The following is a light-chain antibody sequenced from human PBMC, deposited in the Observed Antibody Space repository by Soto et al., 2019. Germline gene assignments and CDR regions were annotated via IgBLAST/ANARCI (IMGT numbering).Light chain of an antibody. CDR2: GNS. J-gene: IGLJ1*01. CDR3: QSYDSSLSALYV. V-gene: IGLV1-40*01. CDR1: SSNFGAGYD. Sequence: QSVLTQPPSVSGAPGQRVTISCTGGSSNFGAGYDVHWYQQLPGTAPKLLIYGNSNRPSGVPDRFSGSKSGTSASLAITGLQAEDEADYYCQSYDSSLSALYVFGTGTKLTVL.